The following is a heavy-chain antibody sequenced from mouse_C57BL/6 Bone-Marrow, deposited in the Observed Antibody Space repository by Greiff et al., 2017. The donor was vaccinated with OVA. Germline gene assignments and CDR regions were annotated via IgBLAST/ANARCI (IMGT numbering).Heavy chain of an antibody. CDR1: GFTFSDYY. J-gene: IGHJ4*01. CDR3: ARKHDYAMDY. Sequence: DVKLVESGGGLVQPGGSLKLSCAASGFTFSDYYMYWVRQTPEKRLEWVAYISNGGGSTYYPDTVKGRFTISRDNAKNTLYLQMSRLKSEDTAMYYCARKHDYAMDYWGQGTSVTVSS. CDR2: ISNGGGST. V-gene: IGHV5-12*01.